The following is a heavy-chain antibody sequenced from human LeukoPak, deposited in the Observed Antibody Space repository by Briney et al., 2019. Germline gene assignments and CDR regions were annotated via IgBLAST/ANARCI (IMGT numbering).Heavy chain of an antibody. Sequence: SETLSLTCTVSGGSISSYHWSWIRHPPGKGLEWIGYIYTSGSTTYNPSLKSRVTMSVDTSKSQFSLNLMSVTAADTAVYYCTRDTGTTGEVKFDPWGQGTLVTVSS. D-gene: IGHD4-17*01. CDR3: TRDTGTTGEVKFDP. V-gene: IGHV4-4*08. J-gene: IGHJ5*02. CDR1: GGSISSYH. CDR2: IYTSGST.